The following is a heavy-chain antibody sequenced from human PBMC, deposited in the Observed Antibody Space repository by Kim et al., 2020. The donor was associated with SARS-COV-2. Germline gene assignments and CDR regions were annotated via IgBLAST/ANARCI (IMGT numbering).Heavy chain of an antibody. D-gene: IGHD3-10*01. V-gene: IGHV4-34*01. Sequence: SETLSLTCAVYGGSFSGYYWSWIRQPPGKGLEWIGEINHSGSTNYNPSLKSRVTISVDTSKNQFSLKLSSVTAADTDVYYCARERDYYGSGSYYNPGVWHGRWFDPWGQGTLVTVSS. CDR3: ARERDYYGSGSYYNPGVWHGRWFDP. CDR2: INHSGST. CDR1: GGSFSGYY. J-gene: IGHJ5*02.